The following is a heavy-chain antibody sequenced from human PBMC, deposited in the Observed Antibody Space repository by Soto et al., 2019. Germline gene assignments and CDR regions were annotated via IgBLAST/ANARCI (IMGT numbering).Heavy chain of an antibody. CDR2: ISYDGSNK. V-gene: IGHV3-30-3*01. CDR1: GFTFSSYA. J-gene: IGHJ3*01. CDR3: VRDRGYPDSFDV. D-gene: IGHD1-1*01. Sequence: GGSLRLSCAASGFTFSSYAMHWVRQAPGKGLEWVAVISYDGSNKYYADSVKGRFTISRDNSKNTLYLQMHSLRAEDTALYFCVRDRGYPDSFDVWGRGTMVTVSS.